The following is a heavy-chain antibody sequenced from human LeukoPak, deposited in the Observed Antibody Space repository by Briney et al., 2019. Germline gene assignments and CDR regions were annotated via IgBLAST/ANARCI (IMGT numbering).Heavy chain of an antibody. V-gene: IGHV3-48*01. Sequence: PGGSLRLSCAASGFTFSSYSMNWVRQAPGKGLEWVSYISSSSTIYYADSVKGRFTISRDTSKNTLSLQMNNLSAEDTALCYCLYGDYFKYWGQGTLVTVSS. CDR3: LYGDYFKY. CDR1: GFTFSSYS. CDR2: ISSSSTI. D-gene: IGHD4-17*01. J-gene: IGHJ4*02.